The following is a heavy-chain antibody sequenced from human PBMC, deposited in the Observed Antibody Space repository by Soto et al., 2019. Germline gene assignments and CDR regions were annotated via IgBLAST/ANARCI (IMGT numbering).Heavy chain of an antibody. J-gene: IGHJ4*02. CDR2: ISAYNGNT. CDR1: GYTFTSYG. Sequence: PEASVKVSCKASGYTFTSYGISWVRQAPGQGLEWMGCISAYNGNTNYAQKLQGRVTMTTDTSTSTAYMELRSLRSDVTSVYYCAREQLRRWPLDYWGQGTLVTVSS. V-gene: IGHV1-18*01. CDR3: AREQLRRWPLDY. D-gene: IGHD1-7*01.